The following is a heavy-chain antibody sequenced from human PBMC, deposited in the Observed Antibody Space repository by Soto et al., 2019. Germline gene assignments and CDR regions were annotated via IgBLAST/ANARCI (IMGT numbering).Heavy chain of an antibody. Sequence: VQLVESGGGLVQPGGSLRLSCATSGFTFSPYAMNWVRQTPGKGLEWVSYISKGGTTKHYANSVRGRFTISRDDAEESLYLQMNNLRAEDSGVYYCARDADGNCDYWGQGTLVIVSS. CDR1: GFTFSPYA. CDR2: ISKGGTTK. CDR3: ARDADGNCDY. J-gene: IGHJ4*02. V-gene: IGHV3-48*01. D-gene: IGHD6-6*01.